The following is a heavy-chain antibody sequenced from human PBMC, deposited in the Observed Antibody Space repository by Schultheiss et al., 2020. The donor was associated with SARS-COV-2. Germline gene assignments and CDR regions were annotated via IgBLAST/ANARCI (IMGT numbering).Heavy chain of an antibody. CDR1: GYSFTSYW. V-gene: IGHV5-51*01. CDR3: ARAGRGVVAATLYYYYYYDIDV. J-gene: IGHJ6*03. CDR2: IYPGDSDT. Sequence: GESLKISCKGSGYSFTSYWIGWVCQMPGKGLEWMGIIYPGDSDTRYSPSFQGQVTISADKSISTAYLQWSSLKASYTAMYYCARAGRGVVAATLYYYYYYDIDVWGKGTTVTVSS. D-gene: IGHD2-15*01.